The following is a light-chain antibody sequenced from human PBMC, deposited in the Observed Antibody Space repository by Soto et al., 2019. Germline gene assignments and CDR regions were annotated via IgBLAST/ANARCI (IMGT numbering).Light chain of an antibody. CDR2: GAS. CDR1: QTISNF. Sequence: DIQMTQSPSSLSASVGDRITITCRASQTISNFLNWYHQRPGKAPKLLIFGASSLQSGVPSKFTGSGSGTDFTLTISDLQPVDFANYDCQQTYSTPYTFGQGTNLEIK. V-gene: IGKV1-39*01. CDR3: QQTYSTPYT. J-gene: IGKJ2*01.